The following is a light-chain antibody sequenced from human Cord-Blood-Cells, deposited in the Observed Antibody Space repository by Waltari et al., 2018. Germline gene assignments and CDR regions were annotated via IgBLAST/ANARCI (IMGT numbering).Light chain of an antibody. V-gene: IGLV1-40*01. Sequence: QSVLTLPPSVSGAPGQRVTLSCTRSSSDIGAGYDVHWYQQLPGTAPTLLIYGNRNRPTGVPDRFSGSKSGTSAALDSTGLQAEDEADYYCQSYDSSLSGRVFGGGTKLTVL. CDR2: GNR. CDR3: QSYDSSLSGRV. CDR1: SSDIGAGYD. J-gene: IGLJ3*02.